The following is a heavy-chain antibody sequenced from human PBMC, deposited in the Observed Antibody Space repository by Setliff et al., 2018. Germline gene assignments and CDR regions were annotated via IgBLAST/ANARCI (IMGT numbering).Heavy chain of an antibody. CDR3: ARKKYGDYTDY. J-gene: IGHJ4*02. D-gene: IGHD4-17*01. Sequence: KASETLSLTCSASGGSISSYYWSWIRQPPGKGLEWIGYISYSGSTNYNPSLKSRVTISVDTSKNQFSLKVNSVTAADTAVYYCARKKYGDYTDYWGQGTLVTVSS. CDR1: GGSISSYY. CDR2: ISYSGST. V-gene: IGHV4-59*01.